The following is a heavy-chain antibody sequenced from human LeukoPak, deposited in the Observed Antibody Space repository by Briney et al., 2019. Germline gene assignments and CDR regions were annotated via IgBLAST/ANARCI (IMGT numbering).Heavy chain of an antibody. CDR2: IFDAGRT. D-gene: IGHD6-19*01. CDR1: GFTFHDYG. V-gene: IGHV3-53*01. Sequence: PGGSLRLSCAASGFTFHDYGMSWVRQAAGKGWEWVSTIFDAGRTTYGDSVKGRFTVSRDTYKNTLFLQMKSLRADDTAVYYCAGATKWLAHDFWGQGTLVTVSS. J-gene: IGHJ4*02. CDR3: AGATKWLAHDF.